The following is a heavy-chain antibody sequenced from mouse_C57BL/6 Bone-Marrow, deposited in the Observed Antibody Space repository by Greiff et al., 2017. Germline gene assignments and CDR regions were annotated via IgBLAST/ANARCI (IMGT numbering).Heavy chain of an antibody. CDR3: ARDATDPYAMDY. V-gene: IGHV7-1*01. J-gene: IGHJ4*01. Sequence: EVKLEESGGGLVQSGRSLRLSCATSGFTFSDFYMEWVRQAPGKGLEWIAASRNKANDYTTEYSASVKGRFIVSRDTSQSILYLQMNALRAEDTAIYYCARDATDPYAMDYWGQGTSVTVSS. CDR2: SRNKANDYTT. CDR1: GFTFSDFY.